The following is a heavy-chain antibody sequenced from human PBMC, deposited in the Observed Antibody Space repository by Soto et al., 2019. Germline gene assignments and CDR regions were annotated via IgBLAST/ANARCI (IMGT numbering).Heavy chain of an antibody. CDR3: AKVPLALRYFDY. V-gene: IGHV3-30*18. CDR1: GFTFSNYA. Sequence: QVQPVDSGGDMVQPGMSLRLSCAASGFTFSNYAMYWVRQAPGKGLEWVAVISSDGNSKYYADSVKGRFTISRDNSKNTLYLQMNSLRTEDTAVYYCAKVPLALRYFDYWGQGTLVTVSS. CDR2: ISSDGNSK. J-gene: IGHJ4*02. D-gene: IGHD3-9*01.